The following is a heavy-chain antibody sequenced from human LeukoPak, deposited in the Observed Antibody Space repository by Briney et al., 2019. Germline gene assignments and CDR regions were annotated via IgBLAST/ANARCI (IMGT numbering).Heavy chain of an antibody. V-gene: IGHV1-18*01. CDR3: ARDYSSSSAYYYYYYMDV. D-gene: IGHD6-6*01. CDR2: ISAYNGNT. Sequence: GASVKVSCKASGYTFTGYGISWVRQAPGQGLEWMGWISAYNGNTNYAQKLQGRVTMTTDTSTSTAYMELRSLRSDDTAVYYCARDYSSSSAYYYYYYMDVWGKGTTVTVSS. J-gene: IGHJ6*03. CDR1: GYTFTGYG.